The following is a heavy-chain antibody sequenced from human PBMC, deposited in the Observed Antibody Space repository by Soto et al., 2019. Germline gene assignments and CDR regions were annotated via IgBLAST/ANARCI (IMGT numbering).Heavy chain of an antibody. D-gene: IGHD4-17*01. V-gene: IGHV4-30-4*01. CDR3: ARDEYGDPCEI. CDR1: GGSISSGDSY. J-gene: IGHJ3*02. Sequence: QVQLQESGPGLMKASQTLSLTCTVSGGSISSGDSYWSWIRQSPGKGLEWIGYISSSGITYYNPSLKNRVTISLDMSKNHFSLKLTSVTAADTAVYYCARDEYGDPCEIWGPGTMVTVSS. CDR2: ISSSGIT.